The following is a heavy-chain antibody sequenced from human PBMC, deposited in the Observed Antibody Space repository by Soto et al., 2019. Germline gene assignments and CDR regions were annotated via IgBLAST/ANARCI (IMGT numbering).Heavy chain of an antibody. CDR3: AKSRRSYGYYYYGMDV. D-gene: IGHD5-18*01. Sequence: QVQLVESGGGVVQPGRSLRLSCAASGFTFSSYGMHWVRQAPGKGLEWVAVISYDGSNKYYADSVRGRFTISRDNSKNTLYLQMNSLRAEDTAVYYCAKSRRSYGYYYYGMDVWGQGTTVTVSS. V-gene: IGHV3-30*18. J-gene: IGHJ6*02. CDR2: ISYDGSNK. CDR1: GFTFSSYG.